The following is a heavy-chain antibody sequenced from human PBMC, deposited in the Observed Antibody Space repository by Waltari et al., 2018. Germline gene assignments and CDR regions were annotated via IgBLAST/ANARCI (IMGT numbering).Heavy chain of an antibody. CDR1: GGTFSSYT. Sequence: QVQLVQSGAEVKKPGSSVKVSCKASGGTFSSYTISWVRQAPGQGLEWMGRIIPILGIANYAQKFQGRVTITADKSTSTAYMELSSLRSEDTAVYYCAREKGGSSPFDDWGQGTLVTVSS. V-gene: IGHV1-69*02. D-gene: IGHD1-26*01. J-gene: IGHJ4*02. CDR3: AREKGGSSPFDD. CDR2: IIPILGIA.